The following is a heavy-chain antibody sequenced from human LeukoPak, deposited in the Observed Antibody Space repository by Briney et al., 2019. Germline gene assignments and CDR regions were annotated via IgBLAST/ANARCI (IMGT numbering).Heavy chain of an antibody. CDR3: ARDGYCSSTSCLRYGHRGWFDP. CDR2: INPNSGGT. J-gene: IGHJ5*02. CDR1: GYTFSDYY. Sequence: ASVKVSCKASGYTFSDYYIHWVRQAPGQGLEWMGWINPNSGGTNYAQKFQGRVTMTRDTSISTAYMELSRLRSDDTAVYYCARDGYCSSTSCLRYGHRGWFDPWGQGTLVTVSS. V-gene: IGHV1-2*02. D-gene: IGHD2-2*03.